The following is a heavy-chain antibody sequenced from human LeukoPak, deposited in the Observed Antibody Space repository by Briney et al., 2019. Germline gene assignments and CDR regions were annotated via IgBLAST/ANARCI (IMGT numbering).Heavy chain of an antibody. CDR2: IYSGGST. Sequence: GGSLRLSCAASGFTVSSNYMSWVRQAPGKGLEWVSVIYSGGSTYYADSVKGRFTISRDNGKNTLYLQMNSLRAEDTAVYYCARGSTYYDSSGQVPFDYWGQGTLVTVSS. D-gene: IGHD3-22*01. CDR3: ARGSTYYDSSGQVPFDY. CDR1: GFTVSSNY. V-gene: IGHV3-53*01. J-gene: IGHJ4*02.